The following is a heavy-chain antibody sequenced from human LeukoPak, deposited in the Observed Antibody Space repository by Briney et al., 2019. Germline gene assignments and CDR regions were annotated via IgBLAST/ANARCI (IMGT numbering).Heavy chain of an antibody. V-gene: IGHV3-48*04. CDR3: ARDPTTVTTFGWFDP. J-gene: IGHJ5*02. D-gene: IGHD4-17*01. CDR2: ISSSGSTI. Sequence: GGTLRPSCAASGFTFSSYGMSWVRQAPGKGLEWVSYISSSGSTIYYADSVKGRFTISRDNAKNPLYLQMNSLRAEDTAVYYCARDPTTVTTFGWFDPWGQGTLVTVSS. CDR1: GFTFSSYG.